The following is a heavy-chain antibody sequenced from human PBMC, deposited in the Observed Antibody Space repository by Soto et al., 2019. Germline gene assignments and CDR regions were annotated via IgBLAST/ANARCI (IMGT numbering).Heavy chain of an antibody. CDR3: ASGPKVVTTLDY. D-gene: IGHD3-22*01. CDR1: GFTFSSYA. CDR2: ISYDGSNK. V-gene: IGHV3-30-3*01. Sequence: GGSLRLSCAASGFTFSSYAMHWVRQAPGKGLEWVAVISYDGSNKYYADSVKGRFTISRDNSKNTLYLQMNSLRAEGTAVYYCASGPKVVTTLDYWGQGTLVTVSS. J-gene: IGHJ4*02.